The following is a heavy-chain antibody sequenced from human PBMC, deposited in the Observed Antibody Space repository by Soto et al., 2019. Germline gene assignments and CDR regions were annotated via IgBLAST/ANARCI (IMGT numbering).Heavy chain of an antibody. D-gene: IGHD4-17*01. CDR2: VGASGTTT. CDR3: AKPSAYGDFAGSFDS. Sequence: EVQLLESGGDFVQPGGSLRLSCAASGFSFSSHAMSWVRQAPGKGVEWVSAVGASGTTTYYADSVKGRFTISRDNSKNTLYLQMDNLGVEDSATYYCAKPSAYGDFAGSFDSWGQGTLVTVSP. CDR1: GFSFSSHA. V-gene: IGHV3-23*01. J-gene: IGHJ4*02.